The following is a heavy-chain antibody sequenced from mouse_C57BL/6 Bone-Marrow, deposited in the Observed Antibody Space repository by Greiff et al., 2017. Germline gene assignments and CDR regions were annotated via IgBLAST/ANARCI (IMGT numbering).Heavy chain of an antibody. V-gene: IGHV1-81*01. CDR1: GYTFTSYG. CDR3: AREGGQLRRRDFDY. Sequence: VQLQESGAELARPGASVKLSCKASGYTFTSYGISWVKQRTGQGLEWIGEIYPRSGNTYYNEKFKGKATLTADKSSSTAYMELRSLTSEDSAVYFCAREGGQLRRRDFDYWGQGTTLTVSS. CDR2: IYPRSGNT. J-gene: IGHJ2*01. D-gene: IGHD3-2*02.